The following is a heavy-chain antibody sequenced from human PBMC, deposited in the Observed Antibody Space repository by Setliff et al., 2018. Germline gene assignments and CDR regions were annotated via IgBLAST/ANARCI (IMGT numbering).Heavy chain of an antibody. J-gene: IGHJ4*02. CDR3: ARVRLGLPMVGY. V-gene: IGHV1-18*01. CDR2: ISAYNGNT. D-gene: IGHD5-18*01. Sequence: ASVKVSCKASGYTLTSYGISWVRQAPGQGLEWMGWISAYNGNTNYAQKLQGRVTMTTDTSTSTAYMELRSLRSDDTAVYYCARVRLGLPMVGYWGQGTLVTVSS. CDR1: GYTLTSYG.